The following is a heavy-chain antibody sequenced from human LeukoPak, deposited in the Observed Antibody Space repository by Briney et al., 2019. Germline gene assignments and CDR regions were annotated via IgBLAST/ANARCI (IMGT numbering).Heavy chain of an antibody. Sequence: ASVKVSCKASGYTFTSYGISWVRQAPGQGLEWMGWISAYNGNTNYAQKLQGRVTMTTDTSTSTAYMELRSLRSDDTAVYYCARDLYGGNSRYYYYYMDVWGKGTTVTISS. CDR3: ARDLYGGNSRYYYYYMDV. D-gene: IGHD4-23*01. V-gene: IGHV1-18*01. CDR1: GYTFTSYG. CDR2: ISAYNGNT. J-gene: IGHJ6*03.